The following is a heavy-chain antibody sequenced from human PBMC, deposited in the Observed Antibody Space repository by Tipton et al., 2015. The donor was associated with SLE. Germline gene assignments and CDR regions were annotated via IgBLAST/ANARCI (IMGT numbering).Heavy chain of an antibody. V-gene: IGHV4-59*01. J-gene: IGHJ5*02. CDR3: AGAGDGYFNWFDP. D-gene: IGHD5-24*01. Sequence: TLSLTCTVSGGSISSYYWSWIRQPPGKGLEWIGYIYYSGSTNYNPSLKSRVTISVDTSKNQFSLKLSSVTAADTAVYYCAGAGDGYFNWFDPWGQGTLVTVSS. CDR1: GGSISSYY. CDR2: IYYSGST.